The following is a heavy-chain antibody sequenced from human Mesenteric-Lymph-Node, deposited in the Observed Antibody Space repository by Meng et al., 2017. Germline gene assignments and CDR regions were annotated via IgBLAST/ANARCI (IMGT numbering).Heavy chain of an antibody. D-gene: IGHD2-15*01. Sequence: GGSLRFSCAASGFTFSNFWMTWVRQAPGKGLEWLSSVSSSSDYIYYADSVKGRFTISRDNAKKSLYLQMNSLRVEDTAVYYCASELGGSEFDYWGQGALVTVSS. CDR2: VSSSSDYI. J-gene: IGHJ4*02. CDR1: GFTFSNFW. V-gene: IGHV3-21*01. CDR3: ASELGGSEFDY.